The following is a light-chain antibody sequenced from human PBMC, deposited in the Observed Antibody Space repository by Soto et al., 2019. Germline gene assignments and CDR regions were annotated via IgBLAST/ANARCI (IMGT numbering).Light chain of an antibody. CDR2: KAS. J-gene: IGKJ1*01. CDR1: QTISSW. V-gene: IGKV1-5*03. CDR3: QQYNNWPRT. Sequence: DIQMTQSPSTLSGSVGDRVTITGRASQTISSWLSWYQQKPGKAPKLLIYKASTLKSGVPSRFSGSGSGTEFTLTISSLQSEDFAVYYCQQYNNWPRTFGQGTKVDIK.